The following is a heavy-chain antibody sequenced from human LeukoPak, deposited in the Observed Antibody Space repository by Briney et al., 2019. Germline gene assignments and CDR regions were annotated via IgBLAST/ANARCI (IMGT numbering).Heavy chain of an antibody. CDR1: GYTFTGYY. J-gene: IGHJ4*02. CDR2: INPNSGGT. CDR3: ARVPEDHHAFDY. Sequence: ASVKVSCKASGYTFTGYYMHWVRQAPGQGLEWMGWINPNSGGTNYAQKFQGRVTMTRDTSISTAYMELSRLRSDDTAVYYCARVPEDHHAFDYWGQGTLVTVSS. V-gene: IGHV1-2*02.